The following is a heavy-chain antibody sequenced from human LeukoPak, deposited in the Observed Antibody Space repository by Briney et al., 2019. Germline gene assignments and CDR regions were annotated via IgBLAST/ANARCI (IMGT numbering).Heavy chain of an antibody. J-gene: IGHJ5*02. D-gene: IGHD2-21*01. CDR2: VYYSGII. CDR3: ARAVGNADNWFDP. V-gene: IGHV4-31*03. Sequence: SETLSITCNVSGDSITSRGYYWSWIRQHPGKGLEWIGYVYYSGIIHHNRSLKNRVTISIDTSNNQFSLRLKSVTAADTAVYYCARAVGNADNWFDPWGQGALVTVSS. CDR1: GDSITSRGYY.